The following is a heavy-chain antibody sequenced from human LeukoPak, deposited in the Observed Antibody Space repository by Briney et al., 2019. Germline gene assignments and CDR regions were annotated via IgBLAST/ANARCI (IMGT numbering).Heavy chain of an antibody. D-gene: IGHD3-22*01. V-gene: IGHV4-61*02. J-gene: IGHJ5*02. CDR1: GGSISSGSCY. CDR2: IYTSGST. CDR3: PREHKDYYDSSGYYNWFDP. Sequence: SEALSLTCTVSGGSISSGSCYWSWIRQPAGKGLEWIGRIYTSGSTNYNPSLKSRVTISVDTSKNQFSLKLSSVTAADTAVYYCPREHKDYYDSSGYYNWFDPWGQGTLVTVSS.